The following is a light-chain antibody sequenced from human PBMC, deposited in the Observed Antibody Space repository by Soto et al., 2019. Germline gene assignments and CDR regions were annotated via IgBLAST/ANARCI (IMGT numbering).Light chain of an antibody. J-gene: IGLJ2*01. CDR3: QTWGSGIVA. Sequence: QSVLTQSPSASASLGASVKLTCTLSSGHSNYAIAWHQQQSEKGPRYLMKLNSDGSHSKGDGIPDRFSGSSSGAERYLTISSLQSEDEAYYYCQTWGSGIVAFGAGTKLTVL. CDR1: SGHSNYA. CDR2: LNSDGSH. V-gene: IGLV4-69*01.